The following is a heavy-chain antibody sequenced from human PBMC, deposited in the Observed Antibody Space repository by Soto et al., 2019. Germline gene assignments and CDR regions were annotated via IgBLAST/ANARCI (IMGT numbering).Heavy chain of an antibody. J-gene: IGHJ4*02. CDR1: GFTFSDSA. CDR3: ANHVAGTSPRYWLDY. CDR2: ISGSGDGT. V-gene: IGHV3-23*01. D-gene: IGHD6-19*01. Sequence: EVQLLESGGGLVQPGGSLRLSCAVSGFTFSDSAMSWVRQAPGKGLEWVSGISGSGDGTYYADSVQGRFTISRDNSKNMLSLQMNSLRAEDTAVYYCANHVAGTSPRYWLDYWGQGSRVTVSS.